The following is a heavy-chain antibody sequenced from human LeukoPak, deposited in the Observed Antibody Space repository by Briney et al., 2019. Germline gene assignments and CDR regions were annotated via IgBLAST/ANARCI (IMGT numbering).Heavy chain of an antibody. CDR1: GYTFTGYY. V-gene: IGHV1-2*02. CDR2: INPNSGGT. D-gene: IGHD3-16*01. J-gene: IGHJ5*02. CDR3: ARTDYDYVWGSYTS. Sequence: ASVKVSCKASGYTFTGYYMHWVRQAPGQGLEWMGWINPNSGGTNYAQKFQGRVTMTRDTSISTAYMELSRLRYDDTAVYYCARTDYDYVWGSYTSWGQGTLVTVSS.